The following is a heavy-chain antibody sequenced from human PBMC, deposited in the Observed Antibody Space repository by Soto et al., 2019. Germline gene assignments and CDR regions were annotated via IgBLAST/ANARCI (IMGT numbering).Heavy chain of an antibody. CDR2: IVVGSGNT. Sequence: QMQLVQSGPEVKKPGTSVKVSCKASGFTFTSSAMQWVRQARGQRLEWIGWIVVGSGNTNYAQKFQERVTITRDMSTSTAYMELSSLRSEDTAVYYCAAGHLGPYYYDSSGYPTPGHAFDIWGQGTMVTVSS. CDR3: AAGHLGPYYYDSSGYPTPGHAFDI. J-gene: IGHJ3*02. D-gene: IGHD3-22*01. V-gene: IGHV1-58*02. CDR1: GFTFTSSA.